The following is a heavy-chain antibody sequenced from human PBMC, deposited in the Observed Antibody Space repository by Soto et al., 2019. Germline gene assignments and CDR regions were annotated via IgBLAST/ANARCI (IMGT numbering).Heavy chain of an antibody. CDR2: INAGNGNT. Sequence: QVQLVQSGAEVKKPGASVKVSCKASGYTFTSYAMHWVRQAPGQRLEWMGWINAGNGNTKYSQKFQGRVTITRDTSASTAYMELSSLRSEDTAVYYCARSETRVRGGWDYFDYWGQGTLVTVSS. CDR1: GYTFTSYA. V-gene: IGHV1-3*01. D-gene: IGHD3-10*01. CDR3: ARSETRVRGGWDYFDY. J-gene: IGHJ4*02.